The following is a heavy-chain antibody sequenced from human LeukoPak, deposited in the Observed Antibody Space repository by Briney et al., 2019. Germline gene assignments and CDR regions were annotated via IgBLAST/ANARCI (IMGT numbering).Heavy chain of an antibody. D-gene: IGHD6-19*01. CDR1: GFTFSTYA. CDR3: ARGPGIAVALIAFDI. J-gene: IGHJ3*02. V-gene: IGHV3-30-3*01. Sequence: GGSLRLSCAASGFTFSTYAMHWVRQAPGKGLEWVALISYDGSNKYYADSVKGRFTISSDNSKNTLYLQISSLRADDTAVYYCARGPGIAVALIAFDIWGQGTMVTVSS. CDR2: ISYDGSNK.